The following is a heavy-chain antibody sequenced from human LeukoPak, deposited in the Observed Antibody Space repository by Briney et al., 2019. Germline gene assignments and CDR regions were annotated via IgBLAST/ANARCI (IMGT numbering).Heavy chain of an antibody. D-gene: IGHD2-21*01. J-gene: IGHJ5*02. CDR2: IYYSGST. CDR3: PRYSNAVAGARWFDH. V-gene: IGHV4-59*01. Sequence: SETLSLTCTVSGGSLSSYYWSWIRQPPGKELEWIGYIYYSGSTNYNPSLKSRVTISLDTSKNQFSLKLSSVTAADTAVYFCPRYSNAVAGARWFDHWGQGTLVTVSS. CDR1: GGSLSSYY.